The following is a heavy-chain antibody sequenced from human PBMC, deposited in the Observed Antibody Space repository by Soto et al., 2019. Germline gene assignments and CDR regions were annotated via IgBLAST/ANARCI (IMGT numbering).Heavy chain of an antibody. D-gene: IGHD3-22*01. Sequence: PSETLSLTCTVSGGSISISSYYWGCIRQPPGKGLEWIGSIYYSGSTYYNPSLKSRVTISVDTSKNQFSLKLSSVTAADTAVYYCARHRDYYDSSGYYYPHTFDYWGQGTLVTVSS. CDR1: GGSISISSYY. CDR2: IYYSGST. V-gene: IGHV4-39*01. CDR3: ARHRDYYDSSGYYYPHTFDY. J-gene: IGHJ4*02.